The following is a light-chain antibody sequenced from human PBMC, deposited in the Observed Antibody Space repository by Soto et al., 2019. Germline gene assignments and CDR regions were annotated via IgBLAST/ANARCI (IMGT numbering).Light chain of an antibody. CDR1: QSISSW. CDR2: DAS. Sequence: DIQMTQSPSTLSASVGDRVTITCRASQSISSWLAWYQQKPGKAPKLLIFDASSLESGVPSRFSGSGSGAEFTLTISSLQPDDSETYYCQQYKSYYPLTFGGGTKVDXK. V-gene: IGKV1-5*01. J-gene: IGKJ4*01. CDR3: QQYKSYYPLT.